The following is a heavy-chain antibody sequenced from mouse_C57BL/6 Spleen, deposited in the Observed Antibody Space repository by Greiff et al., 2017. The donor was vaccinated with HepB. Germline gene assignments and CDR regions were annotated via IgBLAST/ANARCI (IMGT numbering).Heavy chain of an antibody. CDR2: ILPGSGST. D-gene: IGHD1-1*01. J-gene: IGHJ4*01. V-gene: IGHV1-9*01. Sequence: QVQLKQSGAELMKPGASVKLSCKATGYTFTGYWIEWVKQRPGHGLEWIGEILPGSGSTNYNEKFKGKATFTADTSSNTAYMQLSSLTTEDSAIYYCERWGTAVGAPYYYAMDYWGQGTSVTVSS. CDR3: ERWGTAVGAPYYYAMDY. CDR1: GYTFTGYW.